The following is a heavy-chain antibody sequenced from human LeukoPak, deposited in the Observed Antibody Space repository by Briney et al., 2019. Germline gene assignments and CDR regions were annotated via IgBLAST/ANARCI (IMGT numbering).Heavy chain of an antibody. D-gene: IGHD3-9*01. Sequence: GGSLRLSCAASGFTFSNYWMSWVRQAPGKGLEWVANIKEDGSEKYYVDSVKGRFTISRDNARNSLYLQMNSLRAEDTAVYYCASGYDILTGALPTDPYGMDVWGQGTTVTVSS. J-gene: IGHJ6*02. CDR2: IKEDGSEK. CDR1: GFTFSNYW. CDR3: ASGYDILTGALPTDPYGMDV. V-gene: IGHV3-7*01.